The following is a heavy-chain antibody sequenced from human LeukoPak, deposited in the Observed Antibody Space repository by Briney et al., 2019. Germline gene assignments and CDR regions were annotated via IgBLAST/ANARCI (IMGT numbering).Heavy chain of an antibody. CDR2: INSVVSST. D-gene: IGHD1-1*01. Sequence: GGSLRLSCAASGFTFSSYWMHWVRQAPGKGLVWVSRINSVVSSTSYADSVKGRFTISRDNAKNTLYLQMNSLRAEDTAVYYCAREQLRMYYFDYWGQGTLVTVSS. V-gene: IGHV3-74*01. CDR3: AREQLRMYYFDY. CDR1: GFTFSSYW. J-gene: IGHJ4*02.